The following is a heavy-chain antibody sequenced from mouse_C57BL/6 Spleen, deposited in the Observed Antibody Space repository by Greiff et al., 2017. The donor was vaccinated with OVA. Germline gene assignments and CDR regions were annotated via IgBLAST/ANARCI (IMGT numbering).Heavy chain of an antibody. V-gene: IGHV1-42*01. D-gene: IGHD2-5*01. J-gene: IGHJ3*01. Sequence: VQLQQSGPELVKPGASVKISCKASGYSFTGYYMNWVKQSPEKSLEWIGEINPSTGGTTYNQKFKAKATLTVDKSSSTAYMQLKSLTSEDSAVYYCARSGSNYPAWFAYWGQGTLVTVSA. CDR2: INPSTGGT. CDR3: ARSGSNYPAWFAY. CDR1: GYSFTGYY.